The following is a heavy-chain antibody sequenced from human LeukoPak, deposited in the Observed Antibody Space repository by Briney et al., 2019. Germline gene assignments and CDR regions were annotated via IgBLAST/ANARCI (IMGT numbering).Heavy chain of an antibody. Sequence: GGSLRLSCAASGFTFSIYGMGWVRQAPGKGLEWVSRIKSDGSSTTYADSVKGRFTISRDNAKNTLYLQMNSLRAEDTAVYYCARRSAARDAFDIWGQGTMVTVSS. CDR1: GFTFSIYG. J-gene: IGHJ3*02. D-gene: IGHD6-6*01. CDR3: ARRSAARDAFDI. V-gene: IGHV3-74*03. CDR2: IKSDGSST.